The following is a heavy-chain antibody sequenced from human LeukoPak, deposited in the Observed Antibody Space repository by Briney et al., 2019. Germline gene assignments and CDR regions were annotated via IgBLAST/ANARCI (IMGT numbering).Heavy chain of an antibody. V-gene: IGHV3-15*01. D-gene: IGHD3-22*01. CDR2: IKRKTDGGTT. CDR1: GFTFSNAW. CDR3: TTDDSGYDLSPDSSGYADY. J-gene: IGHJ4*02. Sequence: GGTLRLSCAASGFTFSNAWMSWVRQAPGKGLEWVGRIKRKTDGGTTDYAAPVKGRFTISRDDSKTTLYLQMNSLKTEDTAVYYCTTDDSGYDLSPDSSGYADYWGQGTLVTVSS.